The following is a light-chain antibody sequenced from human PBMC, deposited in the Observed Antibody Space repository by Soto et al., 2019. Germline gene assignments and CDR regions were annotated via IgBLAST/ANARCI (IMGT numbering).Light chain of an antibody. V-gene: IGKV1-33*01. CDR3: QQYDNLPRT. CDR1: QDISNY. Sequence: ILVEPSPSSPSATVGNSITITCQASQDISNYLNWYQQKPGKAPKLLIYDASNLETGVPSRFSGSGSGTDFTFTISSLQPEDIATYYCQQYDNLPRTFGGGT. CDR2: DAS. J-gene: IGKJ4*01.